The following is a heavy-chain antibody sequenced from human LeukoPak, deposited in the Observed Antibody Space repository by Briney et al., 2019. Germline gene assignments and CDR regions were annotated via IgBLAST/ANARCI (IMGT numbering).Heavy chain of an antibody. CDR2: INPNTGGT. J-gene: IGHJ4*02. CDR3: ARVGLGIAEGTTISDFDH. D-gene: IGHD6-13*01. Sequence: ASVKVSCKASGYTFTTYYIHWVRQAPGQGLEWTGWINPNTGGTNHAQKFEGRVTMTRDTSITTAYMELSRLRSDDTAVYYCARVGLGIAEGTTISDFDHWGQGTLVTVSS. V-gene: IGHV1-2*02. CDR1: GYTFTTYY.